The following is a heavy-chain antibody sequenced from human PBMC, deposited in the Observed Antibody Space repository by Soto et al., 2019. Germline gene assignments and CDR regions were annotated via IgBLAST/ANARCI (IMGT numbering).Heavy chain of an antibody. CDR3: ARAPYSGSCYYYYGMDV. J-gene: IGHJ6*02. Sequence: SVKVSCKASGYTFTCYGISWLRQAPGQGLEWMGRIIPILGIANYAQKFQGRVTITADKSTSTAYMELSSLRSEDTAVYYCARAPYSGSCYYYYGMDVWGQGTTVTVSS. CDR1: GYTFTCYG. D-gene: IGHD1-26*01. V-gene: IGHV1-69*04. CDR2: IIPILGIA.